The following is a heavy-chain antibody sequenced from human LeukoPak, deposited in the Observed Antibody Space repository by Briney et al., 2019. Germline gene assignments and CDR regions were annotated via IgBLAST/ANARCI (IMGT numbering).Heavy chain of an antibody. Sequence: GSVKVSCKVSGYTLTELSIHWVRQAPGKGLEWMGGFDPEYGEIIYAQKFQGRVTMTEDTSTDTAYMELSSQRSEDTAMYYCATDLATAMVKDQSNYWGQGTLVTVSS. J-gene: IGHJ4*02. CDR2: FDPEYGEI. V-gene: IGHV1-24*01. D-gene: IGHD5-18*01. CDR3: ATDLATAMVKDQSNY. CDR1: GYTLTELS.